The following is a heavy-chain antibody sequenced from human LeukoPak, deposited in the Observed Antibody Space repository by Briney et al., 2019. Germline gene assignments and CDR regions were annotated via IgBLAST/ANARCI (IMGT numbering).Heavy chain of an antibody. CDR2: IWYDGSNK. CDR1: GFTFSSYG. Sequence: PGGSLRLSCAASGFTFSSYGMHWVRQAPGKGLEWVAVIWYDGSNKYYADSVKGRFTISRDNSKNTLYLQMNSLRAEDTAVYYCARSLDLVPAAPDYWGQGTLVTVSS. CDR3: ARSLDLVPAAPDY. V-gene: IGHV3-33*01. J-gene: IGHJ4*02. D-gene: IGHD2-2*01.